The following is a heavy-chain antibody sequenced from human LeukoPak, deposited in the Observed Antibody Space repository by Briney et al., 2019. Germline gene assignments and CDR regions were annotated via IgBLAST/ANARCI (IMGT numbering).Heavy chain of an antibody. CDR1: GFTDSSNY. Sequence: GGSLRLSSAASGFTDSSNYMSWVRQAPGKGLEWVSVIYSGGSTYYADSVKGRFTISRDNSKNTLYLQMNSLRAEDTAVYYCASTYYYDSSGSSADDAFDIWGQGTMVTVSS. CDR3: ASTYYYDSSGSSADDAFDI. J-gene: IGHJ3*02. V-gene: IGHV3-66*01. D-gene: IGHD3-22*01. CDR2: IYSGGST.